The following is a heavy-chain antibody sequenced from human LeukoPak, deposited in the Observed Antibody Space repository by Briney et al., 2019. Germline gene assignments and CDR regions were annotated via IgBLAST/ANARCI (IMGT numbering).Heavy chain of an antibody. Sequence: ASVKVSCKASGGTFSSYAISWVRQAPGQGLEWMGGIIPIFGTANYAQKFQGRVTITADESTSTAYMELSSLRSEDTAVYYCATAHSSGWYRPYYFDYWGQGTLVTVSS. J-gene: IGHJ4*02. D-gene: IGHD6-19*01. CDR2: IIPIFGTA. CDR3: ATAHSSGWYRPYYFDY. V-gene: IGHV1-69*13. CDR1: GGTFSSYA.